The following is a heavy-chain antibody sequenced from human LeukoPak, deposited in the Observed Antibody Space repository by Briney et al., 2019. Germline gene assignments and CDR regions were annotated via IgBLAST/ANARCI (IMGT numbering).Heavy chain of an antibody. J-gene: IGHJ4*02. Sequence: GASVKVSCKASGGTFSSYAISWVRQAPGQGLEWMGGIIPIFGTANYAQRFQGRVTITADESTSTAYMELSRLRSDDTAVYYCARVKDQWFGESMFDYWGQGTLVTVSS. D-gene: IGHD3-10*01. CDR1: GGTFSSYA. V-gene: IGHV1-69*13. CDR2: IIPIFGTA. CDR3: ARVKDQWFGESMFDY.